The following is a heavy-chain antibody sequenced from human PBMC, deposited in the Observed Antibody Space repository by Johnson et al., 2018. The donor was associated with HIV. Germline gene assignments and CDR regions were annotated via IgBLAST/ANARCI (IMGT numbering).Heavy chain of an antibody. CDR3: ARERGYSSVLWKLSEDAFDI. J-gene: IGHJ3*02. CDR1: GFTFSNHH. V-gene: IGHV3-7*01. Sequence: VQLVESGGGLVQPGGSLRLSCAVSGFTFSNHHMTWVRQAPGKGLEWVANINQDGSDKYYVDSVKGRFTISRDNAKKSLYLQMNSLRAEDTAVYYCARERGYSSVLWKLSEDAFDIWGQGTMVTVSS. D-gene: IGHD6-19*01. CDR2: INQDGSDK.